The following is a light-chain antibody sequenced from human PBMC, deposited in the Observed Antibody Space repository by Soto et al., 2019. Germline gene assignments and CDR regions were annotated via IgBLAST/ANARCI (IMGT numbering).Light chain of an antibody. J-gene: IGLJ2*01. CDR1: SGHSSYA. CDR2: VKYDGSH. CDR3: QTWGTGIRV. Sequence: QSVLTQSPSASASLGASVKLTCTLSSGHSSYAIAWHQQQPEKGPRHLMRVKYDGSHNKGDGIPDRFSGSSSGAERYLTISSLQSEDEADYYCQTWGTGIRVFGGGTKLTVL. V-gene: IGLV4-69*02.